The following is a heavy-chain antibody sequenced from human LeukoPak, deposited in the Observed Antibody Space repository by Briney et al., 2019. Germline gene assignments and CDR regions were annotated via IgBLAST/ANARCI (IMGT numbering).Heavy chain of an antibody. CDR3: ARVEMTTVTTFGSGSGVSDAFDI. V-gene: IGHV4-61*02. CDR2: IYNNGIT. D-gene: IGHD4-17*01. CDR1: GGSISSGSYY. J-gene: IGHJ3*02. Sequence: PSETLSLTCTVSGGSISSGSYYWSWIRQPAGKGLEWIGRIYNNGITNYNPSLKSRVIMSVDTSKNQFSLKLSSVTAADTAVYYCARVEMTTVTTFGSGSGVSDAFDIWGQGTMVTVSS.